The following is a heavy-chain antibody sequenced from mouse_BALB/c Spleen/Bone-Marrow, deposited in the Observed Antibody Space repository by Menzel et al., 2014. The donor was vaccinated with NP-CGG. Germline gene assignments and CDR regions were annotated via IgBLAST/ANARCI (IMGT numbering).Heavy chain of an antibody. CDR2: INPHSSTI. CDR3: ARLNYYGNLFV. Sequence: EVKLMESGGGLVQPGGSLKLSCAASGFDFSRYWMSWVRQAPGKGLEWIGEINPHSSTINYTPSLKDKFIISRDNAKNTLYLRMSKVRSEDTALYYCARLNYYGNLFVWGAGTTVTVSS. V-gene: IGHV4-1*02. CDR1: GFDFSRYW. D-gene: IGHD1-1*01. J-gene: IGHJ1*01.